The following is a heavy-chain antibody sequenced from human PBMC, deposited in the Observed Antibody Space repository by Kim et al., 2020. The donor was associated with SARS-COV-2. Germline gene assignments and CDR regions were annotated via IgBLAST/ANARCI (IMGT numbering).Heavy chain of an antibody. CDR3: ARQVYLGEWELPHIDY. CDR2: IYPGDSDT. CDR1: GYSFTSYW. V-gene: IGHV5-51*01. D-gene: IGHD1-26*01. Sequence: GESLKISCKGSGYSFTSYWIGWVRQMPGKGLEWMGIIYPGDSDTRYSPSLQGQVTISADKSISTAYLQWSSLKASDTAMYYCARQVYLGEWELPHIDYWGQGTLVTVSS. J-gene: IGHJ4*02.